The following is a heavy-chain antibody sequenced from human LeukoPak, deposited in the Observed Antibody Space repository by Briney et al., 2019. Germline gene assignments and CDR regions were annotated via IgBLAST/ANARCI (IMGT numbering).Heavy chain of an antibody. Sequence: SETLSLTCAVYGGSFSGYYWSWIRQPPGKGLEWIGEINHSGSTNYNPSLKSRVTISVDTSKNQFSLKLSSVTAADTAVYYCARGLLWFGELSRRYYFDYWGQGTLVTVSS. CDR3: ARGLLWFGELSRRYYFDY. CDR2: INHSGST. V-gene: IGHV4-34*01. CDR1: GGSFSGYY. J-gene: IGHJ4*02. D-gene: IGHD3-10*01.